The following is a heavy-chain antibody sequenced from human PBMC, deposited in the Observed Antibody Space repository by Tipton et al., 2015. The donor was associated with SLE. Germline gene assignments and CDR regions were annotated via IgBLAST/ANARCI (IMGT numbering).Heavy chain of an antibody. V-gene: IGHV4-4*02. CDR1: GDSISSSKW. J-gene: IGHJ3*02. D-gene: IGHD5-24*01. Sequence: TLSLTCTVSGDSISSSKWWSWVRQSPGKGLEWIAEIYHSGGTNYNPSLKSRVTISVDTSKNQFSLKLSSVTAADTAVYYCARKVNGQRWLQWGAFDIWGQGTMVTVSS. CDR2: IYHSGGT. CDR3: ARKVNGQRWLQWGAFDI.